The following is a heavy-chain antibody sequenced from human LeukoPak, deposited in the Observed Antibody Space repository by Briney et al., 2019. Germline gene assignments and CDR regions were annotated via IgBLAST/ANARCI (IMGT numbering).Heavy chain of an antibody. J-gene: IGHJ4*02. CDR2: ISAYNGNT. V-gene: IGHV1-18*01. D-gene: IGHD2-8*02. Sequence: ASVKVSCKASGYTFTDYGISRVRQAPGQGLEWMGWISAYNGNTNYAQKLQGRDTMTTDTSTNTVYMELRSLRSDDTAVYYCARDWSGYWGQGTLVTVPS. CDR1: GYTFTDYG. CDR3: ARDWSGY.